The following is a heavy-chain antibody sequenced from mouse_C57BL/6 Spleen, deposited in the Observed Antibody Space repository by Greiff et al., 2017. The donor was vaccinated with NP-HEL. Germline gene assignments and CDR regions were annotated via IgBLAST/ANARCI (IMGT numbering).Heavy chain of an antibody. CDR3: AETGFAY. V-gene: IGHV1-82*01. CDR2: IYPGDGDT. CDR1: GYAFSSSW. Sequence: QVQLQQSGPELVKPGASVKISCKASGYAFSSSWMNWVKQRPGQGLEWIGRIYPGDGDTNYNGKFKGKATLTADKSSSTAYMQLSSLTSEDAGVYFCAETGFAYWGQGTLVTVSA. J-gene: IGHJ3*01. D-gene: IGHD4-1*01.